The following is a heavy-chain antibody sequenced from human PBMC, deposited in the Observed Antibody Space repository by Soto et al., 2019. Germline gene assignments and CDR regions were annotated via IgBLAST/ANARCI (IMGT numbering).Heavy chain of an antibody. Sequence: GGSLRLSCAASGFTFSSYVMNWVRQAPGKGLEWVSTISGSGGSTYYADSVEGRFTFSRDNAKNSLYLQMNSLRAEDTAVYYCARGTYNYDSSAYYVYWGQATVVTVSS. V-gene: IGHV3-23*01. CDR1: GFTFSSYV. J-gene: IGHJ4*01. CDR3: ARGTYNYDSSAYYVY. D-gene: IGHD3-22*01. CDR2: ISGSGGST.